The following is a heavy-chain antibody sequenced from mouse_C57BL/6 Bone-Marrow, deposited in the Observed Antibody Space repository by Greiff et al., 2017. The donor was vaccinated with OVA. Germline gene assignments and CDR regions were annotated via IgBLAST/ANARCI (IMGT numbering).Heavy chain of an antibody. Sequence: VQLQQSGADLVKPGASVKLSCKASGYTFTSYCMHWVKQRPGQGLEWIGYINPSSGYTKYNQKFKGKATLTADKSSSTAYMELSSLTDEDSAVYYCERKGRGGVAYWGQGTLVTVSA. CDR3: ERKGRGGVAY. V-gene: IGHV1-7*01. D-gene: IGHD3-3*01. CDR2: INPSSGYT. CDR1: GYTFTSYC. J-gene: IGHJ3*01.